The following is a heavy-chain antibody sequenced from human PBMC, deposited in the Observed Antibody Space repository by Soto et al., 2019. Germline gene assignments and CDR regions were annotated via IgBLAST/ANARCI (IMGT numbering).Heavy chain of an antibody. V-gene: IGHV4-31*03. Sequence: QVQLQESGPGLVKPSQTLSLTCTVSGGSISSGGYYWSWIRQHPGKGLEWIGYIYYSGSTYYNPSLKGRVTIFVNTSKNQFSLKLSSVTAADTAVYYCARDLQYSRLFYGMDVWGQGTTVTVSS. CDR3: ARDLQYSRLFYGMDV. D-gene: IGHD6-13*01. CDR2: IYYSGST. J-gene: IGHJ6*02. CDR1: GGSISSGGYY.